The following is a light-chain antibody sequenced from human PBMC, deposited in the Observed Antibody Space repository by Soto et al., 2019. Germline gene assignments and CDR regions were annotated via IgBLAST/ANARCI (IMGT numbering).Light chain of an antibody. CDR2: EVT. CDR1: SSDVGGYNY. CDR3: SSYTSSSTLV. J-gene: IGLJ3*02. Sequence: QSALTQPVSVSGSPGQSITISCTGTSSDVGGYNYVSWYQQYPGKAPKVLIYEVTNRPSGVSNRFSGSKSGNTASLTISGLQAEDEADYYCSSYTSSSTLVFGGGTKVTVL. V-gene: IGLV2-14*01.